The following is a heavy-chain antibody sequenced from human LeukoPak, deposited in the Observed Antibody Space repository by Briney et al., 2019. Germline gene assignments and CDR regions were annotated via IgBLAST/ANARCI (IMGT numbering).Heavy chain of an antibody. J-gene: IGHJ3*02. CDR2: INHSGST. V-gene: IGHV4-34*01. CDR3: ARHYCSSTSCPPYHDAFDI. CDR1: GGSISSYY. Sequence: SETLSLTCTVSGGSISSYYWSWIRQPPGKGLEWIGEINHSGSTNYNPSLKSRVTISVDTSKNQFSLKLSSVTAADTAVYYCARHYCSSTSCPPYHDAFDIWGQGTMVTVSS. D-gene: IGHD2-2*01.